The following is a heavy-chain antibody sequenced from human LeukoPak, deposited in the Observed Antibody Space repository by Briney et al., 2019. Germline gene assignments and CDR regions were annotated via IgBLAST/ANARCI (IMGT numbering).Heavy chain of an antibody. CDR3: ARVSCRTPSCYELHSDY. Sequence: PGGSLRLSCAASGFTFSNYNINWIRQAPGKGLEWVSSISSGSTYIYYADSVRGRFTISRDNAKDSLFLQMNSLRAEDTAVYYCARVSCRTPSCYELHSDYWGQGTLVTVSS. D-gene: IGHD2-2*01. V-gene: IGHV3-21*01. CDR2: ISSGSTYI. CDR1: GFTFSNYN. J-gene: IGHJ4*02.